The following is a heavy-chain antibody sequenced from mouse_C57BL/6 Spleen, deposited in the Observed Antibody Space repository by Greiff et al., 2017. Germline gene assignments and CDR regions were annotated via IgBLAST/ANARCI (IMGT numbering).Heavy chain of an antibody. D-gene: IGHD1-1*01. Sequence: QVQLKHSGPELVKPGASVKISCKASGYAFSGSWMNWVKQRPGKGLEWIGRIYPGDGDTNYNGKFKGKATLTADKSSSTAYMQLSSLTSEDSAVYFCARDYGSSYYFDYWGQGTTLTVSS. CDR1: GYAFSGSW. J-gene: IGHJ2*01. CDR2: IYPGDGDT. CDR3: ARDYGSSYYFDY. V-gene: IGHV1-82*01.